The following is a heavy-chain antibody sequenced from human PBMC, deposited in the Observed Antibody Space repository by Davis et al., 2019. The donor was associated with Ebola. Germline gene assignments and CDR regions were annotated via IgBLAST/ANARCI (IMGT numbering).Heavy chain of an antibody. Sequence: PGGSLRLSCAASGFTFSSYGMHWVRQAPGKGLEWVAVISYDGSNKYSADSVRGRFTISRDNSKDTLYLQMNSLRAEDTAVYFCAKAKWEVEYHYSGMDVWGKGTTVTVSS. D-gene: IGHD1-26*01. V-gene: IGHV3-30*18. J-gene: IGHJ6*04. CDR3: AKAKWEVEYHYSGMDV. CDR1: GFTFSSYG. CDR2: ISYDGSNK.